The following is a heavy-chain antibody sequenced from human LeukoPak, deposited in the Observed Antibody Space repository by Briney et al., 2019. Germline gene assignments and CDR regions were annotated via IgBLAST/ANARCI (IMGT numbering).Heavy chain of an antibody. D-gene: IGHD4-17*01. J-gene: IGHJ4*02. Sequence: PSETLSLTCTVSGGSISSYYWSWIRQPPGKGLEWIGYNYYSGSTNYNPSLKSRVTISVDTSKNQFSLKLSSVTAADTAVYYYARYDGDYSFDYWGQGTLVTVSS. CDR3: ARYDGDYSFDY. CDR2: NYYSGST. CDR1: GGSISSYY. V-gene: IGHV4-59*01.